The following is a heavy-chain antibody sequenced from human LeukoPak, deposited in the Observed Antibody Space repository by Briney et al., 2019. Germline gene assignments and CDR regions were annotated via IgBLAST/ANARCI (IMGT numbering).Heavy chain of an antibody. J-gene: IGHJ4*02. CDR2: ISGSGGST. Sequence: PGGSLRLSCAASGLTFSSYAMSWVRQAPGKGLEWVSAISGSGGSTYYADSVKGRFTISRDNSKNTLYLQMNSLRAEDTAVYYCARGPYYDFWSGYPTGYWGQGTLVTVSS. V-gene: IGHV3-23*01. CDR1: GLTFSSYA. D-gene: IGHD3-3*01. CDR3: ARGPYYDFWSGYPTGY.